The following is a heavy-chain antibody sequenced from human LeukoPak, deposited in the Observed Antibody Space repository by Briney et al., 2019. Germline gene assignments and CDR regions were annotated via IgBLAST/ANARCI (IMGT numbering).Heavy chain of an antibody. V-gene: IGHV2-5*02. CDR2: IYWDDDK. CDR1: GFSLSTRGVG. Sequence: SGPTLANPTQTLTLTCTFSGFSLSTRGVGVGWIRQPPGKALDWHALIYWDDDKRYSPTLKSRLTITKDTSKNQVVLTMTNMDPVDTATYYCAHTTYTSVNYCFDYWGQGTLVTVSS. D-gene: IGHD3-10*01. CDR3: AHTTYTSVNYCFDY. J-gene: IGHJ4*02.